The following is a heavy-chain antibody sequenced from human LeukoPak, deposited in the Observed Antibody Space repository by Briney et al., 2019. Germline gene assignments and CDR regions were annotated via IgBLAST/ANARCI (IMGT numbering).Heavy chain of an antibody. Sequence: PSETLSLTCAVYGGSFSGYYWSWIRQPPGKGLEWIGEINHSGSTNYNPSLKSRVTISVDTSKNQFSLKLSSVTAADTAVYYCARSHRRGYSGYGQPRPFDYWGQGTLVTVSS. CDR1: GGSFSGYY. J-gene: IGHJ4*02. V-gene: IGHV4-34*01. CDR2: INHSGST. CDR3: ARSHRRGYSGYGQPRPFDY. D-gene: IGHD5-12*01.